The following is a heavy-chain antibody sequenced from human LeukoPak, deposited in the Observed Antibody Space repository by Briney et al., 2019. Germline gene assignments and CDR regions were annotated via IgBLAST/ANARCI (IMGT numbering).Heavy chain of an antibody. Sequence: GGSLRLSCAASGFTFSSYAMSWVRQAPGKGLEWVSVIYSDDSTYYADSVKGRFTFSRDNSKTTLYLQMNSLRAEDTATYYCATGSGNYYYYFDYWGQGTLVTVSS. CDR2: IYSDDST. CDR3: ATGSGNYYYYFDY. CDR1: GFTFSSYA. V-gene: IGHV3-23*03. J-gene: IGHJ4*02. D-gene: IGHD1-26*01.